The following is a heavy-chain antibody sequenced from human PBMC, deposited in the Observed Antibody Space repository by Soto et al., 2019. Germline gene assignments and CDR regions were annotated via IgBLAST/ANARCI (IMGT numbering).Heavy chain of an antibody. D-gene: IGHD3-3*01. Sequence: EVQLLESGGGSVQPGKSLRLSCADSGFTFSSYAMSWVRQAPGKWLEWVSVISGSGGSTYYLDPVKGRSTISRDNSKNTLYLQMNNLRDEDTAVYYCAKGLPERRSAYYRYNWFDPWGQGSLVTVSS. V-gene: IGHV3-23*01. J-gene: IGHJ5*02. CDR2: ISGSGGST. CDR3: AKGLPERRSAYYRYNWFDP. CDR1: GFTFSSYA.